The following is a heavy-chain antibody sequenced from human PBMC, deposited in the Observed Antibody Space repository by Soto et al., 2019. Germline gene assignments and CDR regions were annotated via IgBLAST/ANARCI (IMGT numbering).Heavy chain of an antibody. D-gene: IGHD4-17*01. Sequence: QVQLVQSGAEVKKPGSSVKVSCKASGGTFSSYAISWVRQAPGQGLEWMGGIIPIFGTANYAQKFQGRVTIAADESTSTAYRELSSLRSEDTAVYYCARGRGATVTLVGPFDYWGQGTLVTVSS. CDR1: GGTFSSYA. V-gene: IGHV1-69*12. CDR2: IIPIFGTA. CDR3: ARGRGATVTLVGPFDY. J-gene: IGHJ4*02.